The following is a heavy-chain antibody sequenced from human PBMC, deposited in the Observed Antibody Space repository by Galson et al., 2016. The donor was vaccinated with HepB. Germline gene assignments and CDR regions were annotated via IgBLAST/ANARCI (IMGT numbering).Heavy chain of an antibody. CDR2: MYSGGSP. Sequence: SLRLSCAASGFTVSSNYMSWVRQAPGKGLEWVSIMYSGGSPFYADSVKGRFTISRDNSRNMVYLEMNSLRPEDTAVYYCARDPYGDNDAFDIWGQGTMVSVSS. J-gene: IGHJ3*02. V-gene: IGHV3-66*02. CDR1: GFTVSSNY. CDR3: ARDPYGDNDAFDI. D-gene: IGHD4-17*01.